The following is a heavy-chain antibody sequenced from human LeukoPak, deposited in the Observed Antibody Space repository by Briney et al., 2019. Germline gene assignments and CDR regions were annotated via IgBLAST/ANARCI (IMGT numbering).Heavy chain of an antibody. V-gene: IGHV3-43*02. D-gene: IGHD5-24*01. Sequence: GGSLRLSCAASGFTFDDYAMHWVRQAPGKGLERVSLISGDGGSTYFADSVKGRFTISRDNSKNSLYLQMNSLRTEDTALYYCAKDRRDGYNSHFDYWGQGTLVTVSS. CDR3: AKDRRDGYNSHFDY. CDR1: GFTFDDYA. CDR2: ISGDGGST. J-gene: IGHJ4*02.